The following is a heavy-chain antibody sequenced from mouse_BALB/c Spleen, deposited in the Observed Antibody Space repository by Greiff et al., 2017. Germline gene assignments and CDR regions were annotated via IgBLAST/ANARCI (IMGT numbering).Heavy chain of an antibody. V-gene: IGHV3-2*02. Sequence: EVKLVESGPGLVKPSQSLSLTCTVTGYSITSDYAWNWIRQFPGNKLEWMGYISYSGSTSYNPSLKSRISITRDTSKNQFFLQLNSVTTEDTATYYCARRDGYDPFAYWGQGTLVTVSA. D-gene: IGHD2-2*01. CDR3: ARRDGYDPFAY. J-gene: IGHJ3*01. CDR1: GYSITSDYA. CDR2: ISYSGST.